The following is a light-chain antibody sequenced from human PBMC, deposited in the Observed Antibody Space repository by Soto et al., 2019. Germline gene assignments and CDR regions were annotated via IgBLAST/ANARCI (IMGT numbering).Light chain of an antibody. CDR1: SSDAGGYNY. V-gene: IGLV2-14*03. J-gene: IGLJ1*01. CDR3: TSFTSRHTYV. Sequence: QSVLTQPASVSGSPGQSITISCTGTSSDAGGYNYVSWYQQHPDKAPRLMIYDVSNRPSGVSDRFSGSKSGDTASLTISGLQAEDEADYYCTSFTSRHTYVFGTGTKVTVL. CDR2: DVS.